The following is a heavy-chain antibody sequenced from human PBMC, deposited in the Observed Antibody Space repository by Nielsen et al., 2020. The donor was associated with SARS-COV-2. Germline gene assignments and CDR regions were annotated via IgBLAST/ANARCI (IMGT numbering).Heavy chain of an antibody. CDR1: GFTFGHSI. Sequence: GEFLKISCASSGFTFGHSIIHWVREASGHGLEWVVRVRSKTNNYETAYAASVKGRFTISRDESKNMAYMQMTSLKNEDTAVYYCKHYYERDVWGQGTTVTVSS. CDR2: VRSKTNNYET. J-gene: IGHJ6*02. V-gene: IGHV3-73*01. CDR3: KHYYERDV.